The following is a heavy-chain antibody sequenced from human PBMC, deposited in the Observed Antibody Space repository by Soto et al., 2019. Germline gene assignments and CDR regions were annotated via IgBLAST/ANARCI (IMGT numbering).Heavy chain of an antibody. CDR2: VYYNENT. J-gene: IGHJ5*01. V-gene: IGHV4-39*01. Sequence: SETLSLTCSVSGASINNFAYYWGWIRQPPGKGLEWIGTVYYNENTYYNPSLKSRVAISVDTAKDQFSLNLRSVTAADTAIYFCARRERYYGSPGWFDPWGQGTLVTVSS. CDR3: ARRERYYGSPGWFDP. CDR1: GASINNFAYY. D-gene: IGHD3-10*01.